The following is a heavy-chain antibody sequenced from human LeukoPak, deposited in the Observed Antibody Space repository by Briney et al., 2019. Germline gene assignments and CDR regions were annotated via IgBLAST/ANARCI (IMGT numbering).Heavy chain of an antibody. J-gene: IGHJ4*02. CDR2: TYYRSKWYN. CDR1: GDSVSSNSAA. CDR3: ARGTAAAPEYYFDY. D-gene: IGHD2-2*01. V-gene: IGHV6-1*01. Sequence: SQTLSLTCAISGDSVSSNSAAWNWIRQSPSRGLEWLGRTYYRSKWYNDYAVSVKCRITINPDTSKNQFSLQLHSVTPEDTAVYYCARGTAAAPEYYFDYWGQGTLVTVSS.